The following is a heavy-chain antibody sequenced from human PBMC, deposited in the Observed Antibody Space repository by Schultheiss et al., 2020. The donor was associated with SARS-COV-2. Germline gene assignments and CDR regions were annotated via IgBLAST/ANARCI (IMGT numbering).Heavy chain of an antibody. D-gene: IGHD5-24*01. CDR2: IWYDGSNK. CDR3: ARVRAMATTYYFDY. V-gene: IGHV3-33*08. CDR1: GFTFSSYA. J-gene: IGHJ4*02. Sequence: GGSLRLSCAASGFTFSSYAMHWVRQAPGKGLEWVAVIWYDGSNKYYADSVKGRFTISRDNSKNTLYLQMNSLRAEDTAVYYCARVRAMATTYYFDYWGQGTLVTVSS.